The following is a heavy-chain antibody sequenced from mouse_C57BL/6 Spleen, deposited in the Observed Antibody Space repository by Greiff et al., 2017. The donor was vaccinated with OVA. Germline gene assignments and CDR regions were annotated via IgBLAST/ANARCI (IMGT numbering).Heavy chain of an antibody. D-gene: IGHD1-1*01. V-gene: IGHV1-81*01. CDR2: IYPRSGNT. Sequence: VQLQQSGAELARPGASVKLSCKASGYTFTSYGISWVKQRTGQGLEWIGEIYPRSGNTYYNEKFKGKATLTADKSSSTAYMELRSLTSEDSAVYFCAPGNGWAYWGQGTLVTVSA. CDR3: APGNGWAY. CDR1: GYTFTSYG. J-gene: IGHJ3*01.